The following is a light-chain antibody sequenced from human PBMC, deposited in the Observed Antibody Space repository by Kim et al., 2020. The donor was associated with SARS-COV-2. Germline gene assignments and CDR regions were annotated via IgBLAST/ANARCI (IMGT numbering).Light chain of an antibody. CDR2: EDS. Sequence: NFMLTQPHSVSESPGKTVTISCTRSSGSIAGGYVQWYQQRPGSAPTAVIYEDSQRASGVPDRFSGSIDRSSNSASLTISGLKTDDGAVYYCQSNDGTQVMFGGGTQLTVL. V-gene: IGLV6-57*04. CDR3: QSNDGTQVM. J-gene: IGLJ3*02. CDR1: SGSIAGGY.